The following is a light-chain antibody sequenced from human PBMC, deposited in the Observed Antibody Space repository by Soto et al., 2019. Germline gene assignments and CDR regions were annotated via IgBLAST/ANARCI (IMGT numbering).Light chain of an antibody. J-gene: IGKJ1*01. V-gene: IGKV3-11*01. CDR2: DAS. CDR3: QRCSNWPWT. Sequence: EIVLTQSPATLSLSPGERATLSCRASQSVSSYLAWYQQKPGQAPRLLIYDASNRATGIPARFSGSGSGTDFTLTISSQEPEDFAVYYYQRCSNWPWTFGQGTKVEIK. CDR1: QSVSSY.